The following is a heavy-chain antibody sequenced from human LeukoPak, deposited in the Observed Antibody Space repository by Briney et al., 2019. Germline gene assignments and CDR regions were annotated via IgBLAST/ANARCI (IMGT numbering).Heavy chain of an antibody. CDR3: AKEPRVGATTRLYFDY. Sequence: PRRSLRLCCAASGFTFSSEGMHCVRQAPVKGLKWVSFIRYDGSNKYYAGSVKGRFTISRDNSKNTLYLQMNSLRAEDTAVYYCAKEPRVGATTRLYFDYWGQGTLVTVSS. CDR1: GFTFSSEG. V-gene: IGHV3-30*02. J-gene: IGHJ4*02. CDR2: IRYDGSNK. D-gene: IGHD1-26*01.